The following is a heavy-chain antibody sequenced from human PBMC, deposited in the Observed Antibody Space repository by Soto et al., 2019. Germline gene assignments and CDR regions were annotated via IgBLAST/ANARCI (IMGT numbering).Heavy chain of an antibody. J-gene: IGHJ3*02. D-gene: IGHD3-9*01. CDR3: AKDTYYDILTGYYWAEAFDI. CDR1: GFTFSSYA. Sequence: PGGSLRLPCAASGFTFSSYAMSWVLQAPWKGLEWVSAISGSGGSTYYADSVKGRSTTSSDNSKNTLYLQMNSLRAEDTAVYYCAKDTYYDILTGYYWAEAFDIWGQGTMVTVSS. V-gene: IGHV3-23*01. CDR2: ISGSGGST.